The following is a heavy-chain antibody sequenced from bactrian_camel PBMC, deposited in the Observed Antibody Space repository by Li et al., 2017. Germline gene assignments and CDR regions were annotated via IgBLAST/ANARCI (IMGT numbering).Heavy chain of an antibody. CDR3: AAAERLGACGQNEYTY. Sequence: HVQLVESGGGSVEPGGSLRLSCAASGGDPQAYCMGWFRQAPGKEPEGVASIDSDGNTFYGDSVKGRFTISRDNAGKTLYLQMNSLKPEDTAMYYCAAAERLGACGQNEYTYWGHGTQVTVS. V-gene: IGHV3S1*01. CDR2: IDSDGNT. CDR1: GGDPQAYC. J-gene: IGHJ4*01.